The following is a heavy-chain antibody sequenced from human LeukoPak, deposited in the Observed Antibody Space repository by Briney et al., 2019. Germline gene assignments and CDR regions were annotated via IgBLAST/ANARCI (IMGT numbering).Heavy chain of an antibody. Sequence: GGSLRLSCAASGFTFSSYGMHWVRQAPGKGLEWEAVISYDGSNKYYADSVKGRFTISRDNSKNTLYLQMNSLRAEDTAVYYCVGTWIQLWAFDYWGQGTLVTVSS. V-gene: IGHV3-30*03. CDR3: VGTWIQLWAFDY. J-gene: IGHJ4*02. CDR1: GFTFSSYG. D-gene: IGHD5-18*01. CDR2: ISYDGSNK.